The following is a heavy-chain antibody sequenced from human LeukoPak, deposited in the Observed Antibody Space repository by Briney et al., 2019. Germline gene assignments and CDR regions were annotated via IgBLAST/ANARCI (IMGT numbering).Heavy chain of an antibody. Sequence: PSETLSLTCAVSGYSISSGYYWGWIRQPPGKGLEWIGRIYTSGSTNYNPSLKSRVPISVDTSKNQFSLKLSSVTAADTAVYYCARGITIFGYWGQGTLVTVSS. V-gene: IGHV4-38-2*01. CDR2: IYTSGST. J-gene: IGHJ4*02. CDR1: GYSISSGYY. D-gene: IGHD3-3*01. CDR3: ARGITIFGY.